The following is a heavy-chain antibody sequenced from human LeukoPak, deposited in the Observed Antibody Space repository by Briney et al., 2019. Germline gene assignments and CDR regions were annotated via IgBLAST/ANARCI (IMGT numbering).Heavy chain of an antibody. V-gene: IGHV3-23*01. D-gene: IGHD6-13*01. CDR3: AQRQGSSWYYFDY. CDR2: ISGSGGST. CDR1: GFTFSSYA. J-gene: IGHJ4*02. Sequence: TGGSLRLSCAASGFTFSSYAMSWVRQAPGKGLEWVSAISGSGGSTYYADSVKGRFTISRDNSKNTLYLQMNSLRAEDTAVYYCAQRQGSSWYYFDYWGQGTLVTVSS.